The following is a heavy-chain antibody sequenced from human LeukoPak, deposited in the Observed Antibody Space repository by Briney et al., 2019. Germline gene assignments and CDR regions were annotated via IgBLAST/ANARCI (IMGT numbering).Heavy chain of an antibody. V-gene: IGHV1-24*01. Sequence: ASVKVSCKASGYTLTELSMHWVRQAPGKGLEWMGGFDPEDGETIYAQKFQGRVTMTEDTSTDTAYMELSSLRSEDTAVYYCVAYDILTGYYGAWELRGQGTLVTVSS. CDR2: FDPEDGET. CDR3: VAYDILTGYYGAWEL. CDR1: GYTLTELS. D-gene: IGHD3-9*01. J-gene: IGHJ4*02.